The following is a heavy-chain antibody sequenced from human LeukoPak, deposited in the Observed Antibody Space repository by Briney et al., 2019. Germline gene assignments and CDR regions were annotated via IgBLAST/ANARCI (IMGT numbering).Heavy chain of an antibody. CDR1: GFTVSSNY. CDR2: IYSGGST. V-gene: IGHV3-53*01. J-gene: IGHJ6*02. D-gene: IGHD5-18*01. CDR3: ARDAYRFYYGMDV. Sequence: PGGSLRLSCAASGFTVSSNYMSWVRQAPGKGPEWVSVIYSGGSTYYADSVKGRFTISRDNSKNTLYLQMNSLRAEDTAVYYCARDAYRFYYGMDVWGQGTTVTVSS.